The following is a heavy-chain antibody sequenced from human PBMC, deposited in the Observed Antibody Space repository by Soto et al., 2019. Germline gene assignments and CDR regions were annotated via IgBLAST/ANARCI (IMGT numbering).Heavy chain of an antibody. D-gene: IGHD2-15*01. Sequence: SETLSLTCTVSGGSISSYYWSWIRQPPGKGLEWIGDIYYSGSTNYNPSLKSRVTISVDTPKNQFSLKLSSVTAADTAVYYCARESGYCSGGSCYGEYFQHWGQGTLVTVSS. CDR2: IYYSGST. CDR3: ARESGYCSGGSCYGEYFQH. V-gene: IGHV4-59*01. J-gene: IGHJ1*01. CDR1: GGSISSYY.